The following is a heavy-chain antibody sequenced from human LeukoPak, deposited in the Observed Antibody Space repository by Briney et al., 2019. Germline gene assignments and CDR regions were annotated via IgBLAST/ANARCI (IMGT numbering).Heavy chain of an antibody. Sequence: GGSLRLSCAASGFTFSSYAMSWVRQAPGKGLEWVSAISGSGGSTYYADSVKGRFAISRDNSKNTLYLQMNSLRAEDTAVYYCAEDQWGGITAACMDVWGKGTTVTVSS. CDR1: GFTFSSYA. J-gene: IGHJ6*04. CDR3: AEDQWGGITAACMDV. D-gene: IGHD6-13*01. CDR2: ISGSGGST. V-gene: IGHV3-23*01.